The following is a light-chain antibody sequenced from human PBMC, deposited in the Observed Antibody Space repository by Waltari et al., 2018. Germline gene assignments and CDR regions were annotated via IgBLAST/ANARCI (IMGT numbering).Light chain of an antibody. Sequence: DIVVSPSPDSLAVSLGERATIHCKSSQSVLYSSNNKNYLAWYQQKPGQPPKLLIYWASTRESGVPDRFSGSGSGTDFTLTISSLQAEDVAVYYCQQYYSTIFTFGPGTKVDIK. CDR2: WAS. J-gene: IGKJ3*01. CDR3: QQYYSTIFT. CDR1: QSVLYSSNNKNY. V-gene: IGKV4-1*01.